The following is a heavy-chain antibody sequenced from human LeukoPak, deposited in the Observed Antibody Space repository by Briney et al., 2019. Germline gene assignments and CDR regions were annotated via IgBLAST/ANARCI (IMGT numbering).Heavy chain of an antibody. V-gene: IGHV3-7*01. CDR2: IKQDGSDK. D-gene: IGHD3-22*01. Sequence: PGGSVRLSCAASGFTFTFYWMSWVRPAPGKGLEWVGNIKQDGSDKNYVDSVKGRFTIYRDNSKNSLYLQMNSLRAEDTAFYFCARHSNKYDYDSSGHYRSFDYWGQGTLVSVSS. CDR1: GFTFTFYW. CDR3: ARHSNKYDYDSSGHYRSFDY. J-gene: IGHJ4*02.